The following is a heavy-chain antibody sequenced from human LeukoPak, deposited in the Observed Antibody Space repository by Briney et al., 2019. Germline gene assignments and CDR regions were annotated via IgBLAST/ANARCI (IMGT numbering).Heavy chain of an antibody. CDR3: ARAPPYSGYDFGAFDI. D-gene: IGHD5-12*01. Sequence: ASVKVSCKASGYTFTSYGISWVRQAPGQGLEWMGWISAYNGNTNYAQKPQGRVTMTTDTSTSTAYMELRSLRSDDTAVYYCARAPPYSGYDFGAFDIWGQGTMVTVSS. CDR2: ISAYNGNT. V-gene: IGHV1-18*01. J-gene: IGHJ3*02. CDR1: GYTFTSYG.